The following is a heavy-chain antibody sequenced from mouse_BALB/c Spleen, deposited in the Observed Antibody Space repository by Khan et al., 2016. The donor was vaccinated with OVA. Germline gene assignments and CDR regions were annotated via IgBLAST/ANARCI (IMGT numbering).Heavy chain of an antibody. J-gene: IGHJ2*01. CDR1: GYPITSDYA. CDR2: ISYSGNT. V-gene: IGHV3-2*02. D-gene: IGHD1-1*01. CDR3: ARVYGGDFDY. Sequence: EVQLQESGPGLVKPSQSLSLTCTVTGYPITSDYAWNWIRQFPENKLEWMGFISYSGNTNYNPSLKSRISITRDTSKNQFFLQLNSVTTEDTATXYCARVYGGDFDYWGQGTTLTVSS.